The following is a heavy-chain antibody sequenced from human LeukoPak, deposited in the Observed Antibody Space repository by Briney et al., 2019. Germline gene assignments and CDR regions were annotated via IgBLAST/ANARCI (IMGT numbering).Heavy chain of an antibody. CDR2: ITPGGDTT. J-gene: IGHJ4*02. V-gene: IGHV3-23*01. CDR1: GFTFNINA. D-gene: IGHD6-13*01. Sequence: GGSLRLSCAASGFTFNINAMTWLRQAPGKGLEGVAAITPGGDTTYYADSVKGRFTISRDNARNSLFLQMNSLRAEDTAVYYCARDRERVAATGTLFTDWGQGILVTVSS. CDR3: ARDRERVAATGTLFTD.